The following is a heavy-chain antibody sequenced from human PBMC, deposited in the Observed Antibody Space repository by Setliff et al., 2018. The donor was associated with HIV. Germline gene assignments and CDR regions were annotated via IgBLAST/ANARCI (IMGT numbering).Heavy chain of an antibody. J-gene: IGHJ4*02. CDR1: GYSISSGYY. V-gene: IGHV4-38-2*01. CDR2: IHQSGTT. D-gene: IGHD2-15*01. Sequence: KPSETLSLTCSVSGYSISSGYYWGWIRHSPGEGLEWIGSIHQSGTTSYSPSLKSRVSISIDRSKNQFSLRLSSVTAADTAVYYCGLAIGGHCSDGRCYCFDLWGQGALVTVSS. CDR3: GLAIGGHCSDGRCYCFDL.